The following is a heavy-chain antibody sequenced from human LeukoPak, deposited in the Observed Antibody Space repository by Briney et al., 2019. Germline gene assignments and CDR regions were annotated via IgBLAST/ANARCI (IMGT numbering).Heavy chain of an antibody. Sequence: GRSLRLSCAASGFTFSSYGMHWVRQAPGKGLEWVAVISYDGSNKYYADSVKGRFTISRDNAKDSLYLQMNSLRAEDTALYYCARAGYDSSIDYWGQGTLVTVSS. CDR2: ISYDGSNK. CDR1: GFTFSSYG. J-gene: IGHJ4*02. V-gene: IGHV3-30*03. CDR3: ARAGYDSSIDY. D-gene: IGHD3-22*01.